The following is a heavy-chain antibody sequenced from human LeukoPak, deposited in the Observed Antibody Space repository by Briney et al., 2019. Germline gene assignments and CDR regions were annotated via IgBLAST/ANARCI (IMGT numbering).Heavy chain of an antibody. CDR1: GFTLNSNY. D-gene: IGHD3-9*01. V-gene: IGHV3-53*01. J-gene: IGHJ4*02. CDR2: IYIGGST. CDR3: ARTPSINDWHYFDY. Sequence: GGSLRLSCAASGFTLNSNYMSWVRQAPGKGLEWVSVIYIGGSTYYADSVKGRFIISRDNSKNTLYLQMNSLRAEDSAVYYCARTPSINDWHYFDYWGQGTLVTVSS.